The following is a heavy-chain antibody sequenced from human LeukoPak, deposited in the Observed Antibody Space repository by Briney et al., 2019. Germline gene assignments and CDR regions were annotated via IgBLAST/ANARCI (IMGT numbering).Heavy chain of an antibody. CDR3: ARESNGGAATDAFDI. D-gene: IGHD7-27*01. CDR2: IRYDGSNK. J-gene: IGHJ3*02. V-gene: IGHV3-30*02. CDR1: GFTFSSYG. Sequence: GGSLRLSCAASGFTFSSYGMHWVRQAPGKGLEWVAFIRYDGSNKYYADSVKGRFTISRDNSKNTLYLQMNSLRAEDTAVYYCARESNGGAATDAFDIWGQGTMVTVSS.